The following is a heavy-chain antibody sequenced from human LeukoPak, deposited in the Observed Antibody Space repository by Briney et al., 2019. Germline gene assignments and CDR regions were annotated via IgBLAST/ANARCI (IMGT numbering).Heavy chain of an antibody. V-gene: IGHV3-23*01. CDR1: RFTFSTYA. CDR3: ASLSGVIVPGH. CDR2: ISGSGGST. D-gene: IGHD3-22*01. Sequence: GGSLRLSCAASRFTFSTYAMSWVRQVPGKGLQWVSAISGSGGSTYYADSVKGRFTISRDNSKSTLYLQMNSLRAEDTAIYHCASLSGVIVPGHWGQGTLVTVSS. J-gene: IGHJ4*02.